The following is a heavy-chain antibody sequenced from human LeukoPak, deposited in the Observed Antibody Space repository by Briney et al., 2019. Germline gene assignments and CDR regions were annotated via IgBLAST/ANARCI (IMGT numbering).Heavy chain of an antibody. D-gene: IGHD2-21*02. J-gene: IGHJ4*02. CDR3: ATRLCCGGDCYSSSIDY. V-gene: IGHV3-7*01. CDR2: IKQYGSEK. CDR1: GFTFSNYW. Sequence: GGSLRLSCAASGFTFSNYWMSWVRQAPGKGREWVANIKQYGSEKYYVDSVKDRFTISRHNAKNALYLQMNSLIADDTAGYYCATRLCCGGDCYSSSIDYWGQGTLVTVSS.